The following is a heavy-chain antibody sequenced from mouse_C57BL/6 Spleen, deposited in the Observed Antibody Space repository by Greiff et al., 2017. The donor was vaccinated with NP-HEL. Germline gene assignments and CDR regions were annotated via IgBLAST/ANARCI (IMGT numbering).Heavy chain of an antibody. D-gene: IGHD2-5*01. J-gene: IGHJ4*01. CDR3: ARGVYSNYRYYAMDY. V-gene: IGHV15-2*01. CDR1: DSEVFPIAY. Sequence: VQLKESGSELRSPGSSVKLSCKDFDSEVFPIAYMSWVRQKPGHGFEWIGGILPSIGRTIYGEKFEDKATLDADTLSNTAYLELNSLTSEDSAIYYCARGVYSNYRYYAMDYWGQGTSVTVSS. CDR2: ILPSIGRT.